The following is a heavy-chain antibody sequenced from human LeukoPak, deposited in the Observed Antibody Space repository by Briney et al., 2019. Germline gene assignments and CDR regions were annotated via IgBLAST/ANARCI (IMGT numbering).Heavy chain of an antibody. V-gene: IGHV3-11*04. J-gene: IGHJ4*02. CDR3: ARGYYDFWSGYPHYFDY. CDR2: ISSSGSTI. D-gene: IGHD3-3*01. CDR1: GFTSSDYY. Sequence: GGSLRLSCAASGFTSSDYYMSWIRQAPGKGLEWVSYISSSGSTIYYADSVKGRFTISRDNAENSLYLQMNSLRAEDTAVYYCARGYYDFWSGYPHYFDYWGQGTLVTVSS.